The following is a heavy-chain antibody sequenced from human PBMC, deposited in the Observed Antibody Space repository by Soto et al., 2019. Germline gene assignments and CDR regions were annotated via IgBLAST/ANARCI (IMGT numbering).Heavy chain of an antibody. CDR2: INAGNGNT. Sequence: GASVKVSCKASGYTFTSYAMHWVRQAPGQRLEWMGWINAGNGNTKYSQKFQGRVTITRDTSASTAYMELSSLRSEDTAVYYCARRYNWNDLDYYYYGMDVWGQGTTVTVSS. V-gene: IGHV1-3*01. D-gene: IGHD1-1*01. J-gene: IGHJ6*02. CDR1: GYTFTSYA. CDR3: ARRYNWNDLDYYYYGMDV.